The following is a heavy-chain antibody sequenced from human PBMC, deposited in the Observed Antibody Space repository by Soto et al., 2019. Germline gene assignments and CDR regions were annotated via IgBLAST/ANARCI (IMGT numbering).Heavy chain of an antibody. CDR3: ARDKGGAALKGSGMDV. D-gene: IGHD3-10*01. V-gene: IGHV4-31*03. CDR1: GGSLSSRDFY. CDR2: IYYHGNT. Sequence: QVQLQASGPGLVKPSQTLSLSCSVSGGSLSSRDFYWSWLRHHPEKGLEWIGSIYYHGNTYYNPSLKSRVTMSLDTSMNEFSLRLTSVTAADTAVYYCARDKGGAALKGSGMDVWGQGTTVTVSS. J-gene: IGHJ6*02.